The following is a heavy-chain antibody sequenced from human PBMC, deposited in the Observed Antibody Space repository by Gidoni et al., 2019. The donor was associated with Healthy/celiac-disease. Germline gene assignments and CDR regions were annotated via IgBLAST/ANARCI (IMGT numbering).Heavy chain of an antibody. CDR1: GYTFTSYA. J-gene: IGHJ5*02. CDR3: AREGDYYDSSGYVGYWFDP. D-gene: IGHD3-22*01. CDR2: ISAYNGNT. Sequence: VQLVPSGAEVKKPGASVKVSCKASGYTFTSYAISWVRQAPGQGLEWMGWISAYNGNTNYAQKLQGRVTMTTDTSTSTAYMELRSLRSDDTAVYYCAREGDYYDSSGYVGYWFDPWGQGTLVTVSS. V-gene: IGHV1-18*01.